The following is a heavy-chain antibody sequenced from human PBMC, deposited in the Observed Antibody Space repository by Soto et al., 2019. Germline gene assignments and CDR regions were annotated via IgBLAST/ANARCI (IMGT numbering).Heavy chain of an antibody. CDR3: AADSNYDSSFAGDF. J-gene: IGHJ4*02. Sequence: GGSLRLSCAASGFTFSSYWMHWVRQAPGKGLVWVSRINSDGRSTTYADSVKGRLTISRDNAKNTLYLQMNSLRAEDTAVYYCAADSNYDSSFAGDFWGQGTLVTVSS. V-gene: IGHV3-74*01. CDR1: GFTFSSYW. D-gene: IGHD3-22*01. CDR2: INSDGRST.